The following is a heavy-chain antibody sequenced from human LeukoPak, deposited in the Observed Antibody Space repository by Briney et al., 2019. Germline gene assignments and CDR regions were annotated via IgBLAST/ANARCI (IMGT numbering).Heavy chain of an antibody. CDR3: ARGLHYYDSIAWGY. V-gene: IGHV1-8*01. CDR1: GYTFTSYD. D-gene: IGHD3-22*01. Sequence: ASVKVSCKASGYTFTSYDINWVRQATGQGLEWMGWMNPNSGNTSYAQKFQGRVTMTRNTSISTAYMELSSLRSEDTAVYYCARGLHYYDSIAWGYWGQGTLVTVSS. CDR2: MNPNSGNT. J-gene: IGHJ4*02.